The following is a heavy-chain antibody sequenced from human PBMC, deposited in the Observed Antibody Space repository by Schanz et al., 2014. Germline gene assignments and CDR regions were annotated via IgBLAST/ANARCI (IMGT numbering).Heavy chain of an antibody. J-gene: IGHJ4*02. CDR1: GYTFTSDS. CDR2: INPSGGST. CDR3: ARDGVDAAAGGNY. V-gene: IGHV1-46*03. D-gene: IGHD6-13*01. Sequence: QVQLVQSGAEVKKPGASVKVSCKASGYTFTSDSMHWVRQAPGQGLEWMGMINPSGGSTTYAQKFQGRVTMTRDTSRSTVYMELSSLRSDDTAVYYCARDGVDAAAGGNYWGQGTLVTVSS.